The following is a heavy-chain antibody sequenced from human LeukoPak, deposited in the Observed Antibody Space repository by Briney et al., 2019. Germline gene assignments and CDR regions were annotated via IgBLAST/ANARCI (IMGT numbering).Heavy chain of an antibody. CDR1: GFTFSDYA. J-gene: IGHJ4*02. CDR3: ANPWRYTSDWLFPPSFDY. Sequence: PGGSLRLSCAASGFTFSDYAMSWVRQAPGKGLEWVSTISNSGVGTHYADSVKGRFTISRDNSKNTLYLQMNSLKAEDTAVYYCANPWRYTSDWLFPPSFDYWGQGTPVTVSS. D-gene: IGHD6-19*01. V-gene: IGHV3-23*01. CDR2: ISNSGVGT.